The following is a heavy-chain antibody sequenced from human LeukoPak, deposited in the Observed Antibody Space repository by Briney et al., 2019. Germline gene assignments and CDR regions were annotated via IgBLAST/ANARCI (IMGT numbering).Heavy chain of an antibody. D-gene: IGHD3-22*01. CDR3: ASSYYYDSSGYLHDAFDI. Sequence: SETLSLTCAVYGGSFSGYYWSWIRQPPGKGLEWIGEINHCGSTNYNPSLKRRDTISVDTSKNQFSLKLSSVTAADTAVYYCASSYYYDSSGYLHDAFDIWGQGTMVTVSS. CDR2: INHCGST. CDR1: GGSFSGYY. V-gene: IGHV4-34*01. J-gene: IGHJ3*02.